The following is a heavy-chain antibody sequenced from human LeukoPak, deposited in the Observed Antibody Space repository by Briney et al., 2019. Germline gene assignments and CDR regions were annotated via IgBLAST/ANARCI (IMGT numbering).Heavy chain of an antibody. CDR2: ISSGGGST. Sequence: PGGSLRLSCEASGFIFTTSAISWVRQAPGKGLEWVSFISSGGGSTYYSDSVRGRFTISRDNSNNTVSLYMHSLRAEDTAIYYCAKERRSYMDVWGNGTMVTVSS. CDR3: AKERRSYMDV. J-gene: IGHJ6*03. V-gene: IGHV3-23*01. CDR1: GFIFTTSA.